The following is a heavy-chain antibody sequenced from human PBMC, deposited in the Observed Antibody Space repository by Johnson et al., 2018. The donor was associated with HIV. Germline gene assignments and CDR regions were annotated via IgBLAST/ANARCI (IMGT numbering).Heavy chain of an antibody. Sequence: VLLVESGGGVVQPGGSLRLSCAASGFTFSSYGMHWVRQAPGKGLEWVAFIRYDGSNKYYADSVKGRFTISRDNSKNTLYLQMNSLTAEDTAVYYCAREWYSSSWDGPGHHYNDAFDIWGQGTMVTVSS. CDR1: GFTFSSYG. J-gene: IGHJ3*02. V-gene: IGHV3-30*02. CDR2: IRYDGSNK. D-gene: IGHD6-13*01. CDR3: AREWYSSSWDGPGHHYNDAFDI.